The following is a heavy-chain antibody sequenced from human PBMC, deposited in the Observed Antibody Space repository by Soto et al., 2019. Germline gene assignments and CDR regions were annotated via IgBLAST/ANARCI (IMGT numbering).Heavy chain of an antibody. CDR3: ARGLRYFDWLPTNWFDP. CDR1: GGSVSSGSYY. CDR2: IYYSGST. J-gene: IGHJ5*02. D-gene: IGHD3-9*01. V-gene: IGHV4-61*01. Sequence: PSETLSLTCTVSGGSVSSGSYYWSWIRQPPGKGLEWIGYIYYSGSTNYNPSLKSRVTISVDTSKNQFSLKLSSVTAADTAVYNCARGLRYFDWLPTNWFDPWGQGTLVTVSS.